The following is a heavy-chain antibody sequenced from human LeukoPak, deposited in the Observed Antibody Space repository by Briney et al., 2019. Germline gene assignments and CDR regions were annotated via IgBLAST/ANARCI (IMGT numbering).Heavy chain of an antibody. CDR2: SRRGGANN. D-gene: IGHD4-17*01. CDR1: GLPISYYG. Sequence: GGSVTLFCGASGLPISYYGLVWLRQATGEALEWFSGSRRGGANNFYADAVKGRFNISRDNYKNTLYPQVHSLSADDTAVYYCGGGPNGDYLGAFEFWGHGTTVIVSS. J-gene: IGHJ3*01. V-gene: IGHV3-23*01. CDR3: GGGPNGDYLGAFEF.